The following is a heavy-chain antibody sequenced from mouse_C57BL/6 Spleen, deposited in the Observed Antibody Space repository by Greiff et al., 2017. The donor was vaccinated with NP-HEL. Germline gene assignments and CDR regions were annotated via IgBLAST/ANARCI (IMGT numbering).Heavy chain of an antibody. CDR2: INPSTGGT. J-gene: IGHJ2*01. V-gene: IGHV1-42*01. CDR1: GYSFTGYY. CDR3: ARRESFDY. Sequence: EVQLQQSGPELVKPGASVKISCKASGYSFTGYYMNWVKQSPEKSLEWIGEINPSTGGTTYNQKFKAKATLTVDKSSSTAYMQLKSLTSEDSAVYYCARRESFDYWGKGTTLTVSS.